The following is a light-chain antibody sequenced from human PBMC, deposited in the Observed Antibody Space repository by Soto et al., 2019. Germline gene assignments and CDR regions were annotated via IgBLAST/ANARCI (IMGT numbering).Light chain of an antibody. Sequence: EIVMTHSPSTLSVSPGERATVSCRASHDIRSNLAWYQQRPGQAPRLLIYGASTRATGIPARFSGSGSGTEFTLTISSLQSEDFAVYHCQQYHNLPPWTFGQGTKVDIK. CDR3: QQYHNLPPWT. V-gene: IGKV3-15*01. CDR2: GAS. J-gene: IGKJ1*01. CDR1: HDIRSN.